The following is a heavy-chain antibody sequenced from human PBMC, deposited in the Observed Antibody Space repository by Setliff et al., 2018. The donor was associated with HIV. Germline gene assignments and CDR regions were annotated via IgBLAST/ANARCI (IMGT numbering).Heavy chain of an antibody. J-gene: IGHJ4*02. CDR3: AKLPHSSAWYSPSYYFEY. CDR1: EFTFSSYA. CDR2: IQSDGSRT. Sequence: GGSLRLSCATSEFTFSSYAMGWVRQAPERGLEWVSVIQSDGSRTSYSDSVRGRFTISRDNSKNTLFLEMSSLSADDTAIYYCAKLPHSSAWYSPSYYFEYWGQGTLVTVSS. D-gene: IGHD6-19*01. V-gene: IGHV3-23*03.